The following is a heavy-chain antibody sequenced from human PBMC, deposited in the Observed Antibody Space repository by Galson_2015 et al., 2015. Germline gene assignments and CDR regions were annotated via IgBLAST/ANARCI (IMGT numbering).Heavy chain of an antibody. CDR3: ARVPRGDGYNYRDY. CDR2: IIPIFGTA. D-gene: IGHD5-24*01. Sequence: SVKVSCKASGDTFSSYAISWVRQAPGQGLEWMGGIIPIFGTANYAQKFQGRVTITADESTSTAYMELSSLRSEDTAVYYCARVPRGDGYNYRDYWGQGTLVTVSS. J-gene: IGHJ4*02. V-gene: IGHV1-69*13. CDR1: GDTFSSYA.